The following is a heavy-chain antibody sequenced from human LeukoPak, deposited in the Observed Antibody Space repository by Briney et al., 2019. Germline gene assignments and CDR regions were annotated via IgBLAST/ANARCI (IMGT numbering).Heavy chain of an antibody. D-gene: IGHD2-21*01. CDR2: INPSGGST. V-gene: IGHV1-46*01. CDR1: GYTFTSYY. J-gene: IGHJ4*02. Sequence: ASVKVSCKASGYTFTSYYMHWVRQAPGQGLEWMGIINPSGGSTSYAQKFQGRVTMTRDTSTSTVYMELSSLRSEDTAVYYCARVGYYCGGDCPYYFDYWGQGTLVTVSS. CDR3: ARVGYYCGGDCPYYFDY.